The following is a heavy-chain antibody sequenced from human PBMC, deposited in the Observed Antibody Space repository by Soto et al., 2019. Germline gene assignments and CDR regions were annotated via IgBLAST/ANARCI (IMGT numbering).Heavy chain of an antibody. Sequence: QVQLVESGGGVVQPGRSLRLSCAASGFTFSSYGMHWVRQAPGKGLEWVAVISYDGSNKYYADSVKGRFTISRDNSKNTLYLQMNSLRAEDTAVYYCAKEAEPINPYYYDSSGYYYFDYWGQGTLVTVSS. J-gene: IGHJ4*02. CDR3: AKEAEPINPYYYDSSGYYYFDY. CDR1: GFTFSSYG. CDR2: ISYDGSNK. V-gene: IGHV3-30*18. D-gene: IGHD3-22*01.